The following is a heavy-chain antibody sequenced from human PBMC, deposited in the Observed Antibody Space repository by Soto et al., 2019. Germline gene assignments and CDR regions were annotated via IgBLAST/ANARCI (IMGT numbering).Heavy chain of an antibody. V-gene: IGHV3-33*01. CDR2: IWYDGSNK. CDR3: ARAVVPAATYYFDY. CDR1: GFTFSSYG. Sequence: PGGSLRLSCAASGFTFSSYGMHWVRQAPGKGLEWVAVIWYDGSNKYYADSVKGRFTISRDNPKNTLYLQMNSLRAEDTAVYYCARAVVPAATYYFDYWGQGTLVTVSS. D-gene: IGHD2-2*01. J-gene: IGHJ4*02.